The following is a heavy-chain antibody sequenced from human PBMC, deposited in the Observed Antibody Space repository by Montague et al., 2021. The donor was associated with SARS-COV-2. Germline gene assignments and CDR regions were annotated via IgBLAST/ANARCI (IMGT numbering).Heavy chain of an antibody. J-gene: IGHJ4*02. CDR1: GGSISSSSHY. CDR3: ARAQVAVTEYYPDY. D-gene: IGHD2/OR15-2a*01. CDR2: IYYSGTT. V-gene: IGHV4-39*01. Sequence: SETLSLTCSVSGGSISSSSHYWAWIRQPPGRRLEWIGTIYYSGTTLYHPSLKSRITMSVDTYDNQFSLQLNSVSATDTAIYCCARAQVAVTEYYPDYWGQGILVPVSS.